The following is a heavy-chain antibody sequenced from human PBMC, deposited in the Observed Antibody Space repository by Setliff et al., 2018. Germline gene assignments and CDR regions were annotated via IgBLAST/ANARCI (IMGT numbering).Heavy chain of an antibody. V-gene: IGHV4-38-2*01. CDR3: ATLTGDRGVDY. J-gene: IGHJ4*02. Sequence: TLSLPCAVSGYSISSGYNWGWIRQPPGKGLEWIASIYYRGSTSYNSSLKSRVSISVDTSKNQFSLNLNSVTAADTAVYYCATLTGDRGVDYWGQGRLVTVSS. CDR1: GYSISSGYN. D-gene: IGHD7-27*01. CDR2: IYYRGST.